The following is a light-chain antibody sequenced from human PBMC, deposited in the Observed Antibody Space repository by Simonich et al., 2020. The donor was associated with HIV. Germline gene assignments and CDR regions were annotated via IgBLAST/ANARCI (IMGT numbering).Light chain of an antibody. CDR1: QSVNSY. J-gene: IGKJ2*01. CDR3: QQRSNYT. CDR2: DAS. Sequence: EIVLTQFPATLSLSPGERATLSCRASQSVNSYLAWYQQKPGQAPRLLIYDASNSATGIPARFSGSGSGTDFTLTISSLEPEDFAVYYCQQRSNYTFGQGTKLEIK. V-gene: IGKV3-11*01.